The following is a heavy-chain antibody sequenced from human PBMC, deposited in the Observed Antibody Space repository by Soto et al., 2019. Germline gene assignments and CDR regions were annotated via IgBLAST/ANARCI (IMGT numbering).Heavy chain of an antibody. CDR3: ARGGGGPSSSWYYYGMDV. V-gene: IGHV4-4*02. Sequence: SETLSLTCAVSGGSISSSNWWSWVRQPPGKGLEWIGEIYHSGSTNYNPSLKSRVTISVDKSKNQFSLKLSSVTAADTAVYYCARGGGGPSSSWYYYGMDVWGQGTTVTVSS. D-gene: IGHD6-13*01. J-gene: IGHJ6*02. CDR2: IYHSGST. CDR1: GGSISSSNW.